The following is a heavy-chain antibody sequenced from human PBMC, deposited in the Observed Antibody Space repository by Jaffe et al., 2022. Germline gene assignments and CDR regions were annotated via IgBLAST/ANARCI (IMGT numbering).Heavy chain of an antibody. D-gene: IGHD6-13*01. CDR3: ARDWPASGGSSWAYNWFDP. Sequence: QVQLQESGPGLVKPSQTLSLTCTVSGGSISSGSYYWSWIRQPAGKGLEWIGRIYTSGSTNYNPSLKSRVTISVDTSKNQFSLKLSSVTAADTAVYYCARDWPASGGSSWAYNWFDPWGQGTLVTVSS. J-gene: IGHJ5*02. CDR1: GGSISSGSYY. V-gene: IGHV4-61*02. CDR2: IYTSGST.